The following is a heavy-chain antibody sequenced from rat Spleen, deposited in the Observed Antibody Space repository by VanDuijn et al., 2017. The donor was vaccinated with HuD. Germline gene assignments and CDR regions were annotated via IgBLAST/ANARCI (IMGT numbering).Heavy chain of an antibody. CDR3: ARHDYSGVITNWFAY. CDR1: GFTFSDYY. J-gene: IGHJ3*01. CDR2: ISTGGGNT. V-gene: IGHV5-25*01. D-gene: IGHD4-3*01. Sequence: EVQLVESGGGLVQTGRSLKLSCAASGFTFSDYYMAWVRQAPKKGLEWVASISTGGGNTYYRDSVKGRFTISRDNARSTQYLQMDSLRSEDTATYYCARHDYSGVITNWFAYWGQGTLVTVSS.